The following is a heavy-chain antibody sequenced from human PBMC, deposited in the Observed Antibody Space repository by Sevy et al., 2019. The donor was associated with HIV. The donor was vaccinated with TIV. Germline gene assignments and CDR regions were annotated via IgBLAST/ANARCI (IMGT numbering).Heavy chain of an antibody. CDR3: ARDVEGALKYFDS. CDR1: GYTLIFYA. Sequence: ASVKVSCKASGYTLIFYAVHWVRQAPGQRLEWMGWLNAGNGNTKYSQNLQGRLTITRDTSASTTYMELTSLRSEDTAVYYCARDVEGALKYFDSWVQGTLVTVSS. J-gene: IGHJ4*02. V-gene: IGHV1-3*01. D-gene: IGHD1-1*01. CDR2: LNAGNGNT.